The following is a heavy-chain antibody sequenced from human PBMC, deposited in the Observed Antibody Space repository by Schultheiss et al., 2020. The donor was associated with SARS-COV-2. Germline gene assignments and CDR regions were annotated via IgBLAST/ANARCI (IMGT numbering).Heavy chain of an antibody. J-gene: IGHJ6*02. CDR2: INPNSGGT. CDR1: GYTFTSYG. V-gene: IGHV1-2*04. CDR3: AGSYSSGWYSPDYYYYGMDV. Sequence: ASVKVSCKASGYTFTSYGISWVRQAPGQGLEWMGWINPNSGGTNYAQKFQGWVTMTRDTSISTAYMELSRLRSDDTAVYYCAGSYSSGWYSPDYYYYGMDVWGQGTTVTVSS. D-gene: IGHD6-19*01.